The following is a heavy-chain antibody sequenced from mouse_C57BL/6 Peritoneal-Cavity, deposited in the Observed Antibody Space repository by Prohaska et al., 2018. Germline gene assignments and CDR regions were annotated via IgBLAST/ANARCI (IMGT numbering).Heavy chain of an antibody. J-gene: IGHJ4*01. CDR2: T. V-gene: IGHV1-58*01. D-gene: IGHD1-1*01. CDR3: ARDGATVVAKRDYAMDY. Sequence: TEYNEKFKGKATLTSDTSSSTVYMQLSSLTSEDSAIYFCARDGATVVAKRDYAMDYWGQGTSVTVSS.